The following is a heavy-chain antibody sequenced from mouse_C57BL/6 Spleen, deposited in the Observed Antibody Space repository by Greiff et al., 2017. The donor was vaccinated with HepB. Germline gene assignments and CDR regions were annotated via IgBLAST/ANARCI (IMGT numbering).Heavy chain of an antibody. D-gene: IGHD1-1*01. CDR1: GYTFTSYW. J-gene: IGHJ2*01. Sequence: QVQLQQPGAELVKPGASVKLSCKASGYTFTSYWMHWVKQRPGQGLEWIGMIHPNSGSTNYNEKFKSKATLTVDKSSSTAYMQLSSLTSEDSAVYYCASGDYGSSYYFDYWGQGTTLTVSS. CDR3: ASGDYGSSYYFDY. CDR2: IHPNSGST. V-gene: IGHV1-64*01.